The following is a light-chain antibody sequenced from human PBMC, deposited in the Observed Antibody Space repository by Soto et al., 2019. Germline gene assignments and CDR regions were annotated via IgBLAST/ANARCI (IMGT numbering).Light chain of an antibody. CDR3: QQYNKWPL. J-gene: IGKJ1*01. Sequence: EIVMTQSPATRSVSPGERSTLSCRASQSVAGDLAWYQQKPGQAPRLLIYGASARATCIPARFTGSGSGTESTLTISRLQSEDFAVYYCQQYNKWPLFDQGTKVDIK. V-gene: IGKV3-15*01. CDR2: GAS. CDR1: QSVAGD.